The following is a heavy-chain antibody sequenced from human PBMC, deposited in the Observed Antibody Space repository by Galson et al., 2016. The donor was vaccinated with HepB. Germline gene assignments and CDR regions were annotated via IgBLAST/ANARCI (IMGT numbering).Heavy chain of an antibody. CDR3: TTSLVNYFDY. CDR1: GFTFSGSA. V-gene: IGHV3-73*01. J-gene: IGHJ4*02. CDR2: IRSKASNYAT. Sequence: SLRLSCAASGFTFSGSAIHWVRQASGKGLEWVGRIRSKASNYATAYAASVKGRFTISRDDSKNTAYLQMNSLKTEDTAVYYCTTSLVNYFDYWGQGTLVTVSS. D-gene: IGHD2-21*01.